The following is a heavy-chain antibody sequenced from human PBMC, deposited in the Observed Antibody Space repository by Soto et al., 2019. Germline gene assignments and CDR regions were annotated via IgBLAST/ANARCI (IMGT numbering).Heavy chain of an antibody. CDR2: IWYDGSNK. V-gene: IGHV3-33*01. CDR1: GFTSSSYG. J-gene: IGHJ3*02. CDR3: ARDINGAFDI. Sequence: GGSLRLSCAASGFTSSSYGMHWVRQAPGKGLEWVAVIWYDGSNKYYAVSVKGRFTIYRDNSKNTLYLQMDSLRAEDTAVYYCARDINGAFDIWGQGTMVTVSS.